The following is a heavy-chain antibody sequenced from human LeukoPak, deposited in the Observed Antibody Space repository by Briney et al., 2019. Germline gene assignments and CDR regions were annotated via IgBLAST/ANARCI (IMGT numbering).Heavy chain of an antibody. CDR1: GFPLDEYP. CDR3: ARDPYSGSYWNYYYYMDV. D-gene: IGHD1-26*01. Sequence: GGSLRLSCAACGFPLDEYPMHWLRDARGKALEGVSCICWNSGSLGYADSVKGRFTMSRDKAQNFPDLQMNSPRAEDTAVYYCARDPYSGSYWNYYYYMDVWGKGTTVTISS. CDR2: ICWNSGSL. V-gene: IGHV3-9*01. J-gene: IGHJ6*03.